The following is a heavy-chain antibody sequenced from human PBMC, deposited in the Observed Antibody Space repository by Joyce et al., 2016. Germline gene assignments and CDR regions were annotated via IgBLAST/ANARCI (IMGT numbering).Heavy chain of an antibody. CDR2: IKTRAEGGEI. Sequence: EVRLVESGGDLVKPGGSLRLSCAGSGFRFNDAWMTWARQAPGKGLEWVGRIKTRAEGGEIHYGAPVRGRFIISRDDSANTVYLQMNSLKKEDTAVYYCATADPDYGDYEGYFYMDVWGNGTTVIVSS. CDR1: GFRFNDAW. D-gene: IGHD4-17*01. V-gene: IGHV3-15*01. CDR3: ATADPDYGDYEGYFYMDV. J-gene: IGHJ6*03.